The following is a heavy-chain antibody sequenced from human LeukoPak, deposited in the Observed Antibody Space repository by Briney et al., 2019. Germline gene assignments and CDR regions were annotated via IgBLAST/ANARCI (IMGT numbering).Heavy chain of an antibody. Sequence: PSETLXLTCAVYGESFSGXFGKWVRXPPGRGREWIGEINHTGSTSNHNPSLKSRVTMSVDTSKNQFSLKLSSVTAADTAVYYCARKSGYARDYWGQGNLVTVSS. CDR2: INHTGST. CDR3: ARKSGYARDY. CDR1: GESFSGXF. D-gene: IGHD5-12*01. V-gene: IGHV4-34*01. J-gene: IGHJ4*02.